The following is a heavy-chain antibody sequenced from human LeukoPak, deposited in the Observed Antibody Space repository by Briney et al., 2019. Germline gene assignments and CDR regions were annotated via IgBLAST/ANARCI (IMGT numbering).Heavy chain of an antibody. V-gene: IGHV3-23*01. CDR2: ISGSGGST. J-gene: IGHJ4*02. CDR3: AKDLYDSSGFDY. CDR1: GFAFSSYA. D-gene: IGHD3-22*01. Sequence: PGGSLRLSCAASGFAFSSYAMSWVRQAPGKGLEWVSAISGSGGSTYYADSVKGRFTIFRDNSKNTLYLQMNSLRAEDTAVYYCAKDLYDSSGFDYWGQGTLVTVSS.